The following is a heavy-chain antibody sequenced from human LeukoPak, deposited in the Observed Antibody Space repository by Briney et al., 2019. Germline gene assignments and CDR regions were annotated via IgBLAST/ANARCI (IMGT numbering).Heavy chain of an antibody. J-gene: IGHJ4*02. CDR3: ARLDGYLYYFDY. CDR2: IYPGDSDT. CDR1: GFSFASYW. V-gene: IGHV5-51*01. D-gene: IGHD5-24*01. Sequence: GGSVKISRKGSGFSFASYWIGCVRQMTRKSLEWMGIIYPGDSDTRYSPSFQGQVTISADKSISTAYLQWSSLKASDTAMYYCARLDGYLYYFDYWGQGTLVTVSS.